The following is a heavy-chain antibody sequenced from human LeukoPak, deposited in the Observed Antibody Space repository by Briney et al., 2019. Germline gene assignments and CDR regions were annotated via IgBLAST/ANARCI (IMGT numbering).Heavy chain of an antibody. J-gene: IGHJ4*02. CDR3: ARRPTGDPKFDY. Sequence: PSETLSLTCSVSGGSISSSSYYWGWIRQPPGKGLEWIGSIYYSGSTYYNPSLKSRVTISVDTSKNQFSLKVSSVTAADTAVYYCARRPTGDPKFDYWGQGTLVTVSS. CDR2: IYYSGST. D-gene: IGHD7-27*01. V-gene: IGHV4-39*01. CDR1: GGSISSSSYY.